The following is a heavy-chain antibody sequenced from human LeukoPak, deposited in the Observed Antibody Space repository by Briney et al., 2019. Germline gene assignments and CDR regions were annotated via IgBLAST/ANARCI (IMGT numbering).Heavy chain of an antibody. CDR3: AKDWTYSSGWYDY. V-gene: IGHV3-9*01. Sequence: PGRSLRLSCAASGFTFDDYAMHWVRQAPGKGLEWVSGISWNSGSIGYADSVKGRFTISRDNAKNSLYLQMNSLGAEDTALYYCAKDWTYSSGWYDYWGQGTLVTVSS. CDR1: GFTFDDYA. CDR2: ISWNSGSI. D-gene: IGHD6-19*01. J-gene: IGHJ4*02.